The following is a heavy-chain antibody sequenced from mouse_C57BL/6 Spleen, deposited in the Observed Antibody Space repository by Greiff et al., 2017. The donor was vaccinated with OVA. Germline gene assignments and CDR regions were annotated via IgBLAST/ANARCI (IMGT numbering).Heavy chain of an antibody. CDR2: INPGSGGT. CDR1: GYAFTNYL. D-gene: IGHD4-1*01. CDR3: ARSGNWYFDV. Sequence: LVESGAELVRPGTSVKVSCKASGYAFTNYLIEWVKQRPGQGLEWIGVINPGSGGTNYNEKFKGKATLTADKSSSTAYMQLSSLTSEDSAVYFCARSGNWYFDVWGTGTTVTVSS. J-gene: IGHJ1*03. V-gene: IGHV1-54*01.